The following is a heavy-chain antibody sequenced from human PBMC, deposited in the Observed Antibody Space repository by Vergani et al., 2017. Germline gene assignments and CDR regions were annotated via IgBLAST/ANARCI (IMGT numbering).Heavy chain of an antibody. CDR3: ARATEIEDIVVVPAADAFDM. D-gene: IGHD2-2*01. CDR2: IIPIFGTA. V-gene: IGHV1-69*01. Sequence: QVQLVQSGAEVKKPGSSVKVSCTASGVTFSSYAISWVRQAPGQGLEWMGGIIPIFGTANYAQKFQGRVTITADESTSTAYMGLSSLRSEDTAVYYCARATEIEDIVVVPAADAFDMWGQGTMVTVSS. J-gene: IGHJ3*02. CDR1: GVTFSSYA.